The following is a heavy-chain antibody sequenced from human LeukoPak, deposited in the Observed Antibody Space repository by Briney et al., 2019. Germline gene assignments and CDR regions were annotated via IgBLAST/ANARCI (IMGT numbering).Heavy chain of an antibody. J-gene: IGHJ6*03. D-gene: IGHD2-15*01. V-gene: IGHV4-34*01. CDR2: INHSGST. CDR1: GGSFSGYY. CDR3: AREQSDIVVVVAGYYMDV. Sequence: TSETLSLTCAVYGGSFSGYYWSWIRQPPGKGLERIGEINHSGSTNYNPSLKSRVTISVDTSKNQFSLKLSSVTAADTAVYYCAREQSDIVVVVAGYYMDVWGKGTTVTVSS.